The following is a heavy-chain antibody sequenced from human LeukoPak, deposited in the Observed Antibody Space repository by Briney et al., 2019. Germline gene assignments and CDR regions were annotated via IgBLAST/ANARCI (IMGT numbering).Heavy chain of an antibody. CDR1: GFTLTIYD. CDR2: MNGNSGDT. D-gene: IGHD1-26*01. V-gene: IGHV1-8*01. Sequence: ASVKVSCKTSGFTLTIYDINWVRQATGQGLEWMGWMNGNSGDTGYAQKSQGRVTMTRNTSISTAYMELSNLRSEDTAVYYCVRGRFIAGAGDWGQGTPVTVPS. J-gene: IGHJ1*01. CDR3: VRGRFIAGAGD.